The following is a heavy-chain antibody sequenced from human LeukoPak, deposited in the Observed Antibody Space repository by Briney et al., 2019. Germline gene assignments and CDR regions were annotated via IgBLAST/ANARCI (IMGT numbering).Heavy chain of an antibody. Sequence: GGSLRLSCAASGFTVSSNYMNWVRQAPGKGLEWVSIIYSGGNTYYADSVKGRFTISRDNSQNTLYLQMNSLRPEDTAVYYCTRLLYYYDSTIYQRYFDYWGQGTLVTVSS. CDR1: GFTVSSNY. CDR3: TRLLYYYDSTIYQRYFDY. J-gene: IGHJ4*02. V-gene: IGHV3-53*01. D-gene: IGHD3-22*01. CDR2: IYSGGNT.